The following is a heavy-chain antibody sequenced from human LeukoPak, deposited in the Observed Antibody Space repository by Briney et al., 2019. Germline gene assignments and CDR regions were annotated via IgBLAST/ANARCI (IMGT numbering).Heavy chain of an antibody. D-gene: IGHD3-22*01. V-gene: IGHV1-69*05. CDR1: GYTFTSYD. J-gene: IGHJ1*01. CDR3: ARVPGPNYYDSSGYFQD. Sequence: SVKVSCKASGYTFTSYDINWVRQATGQGLEWMGGIIPIFGTANYAQKFQGRVTITTDESTSTAYMELSSLRSDDTAVYYCARVPGPNYYDSSGYFQDWGQGTLVTVSS. CDR2: IIPIFGTA.